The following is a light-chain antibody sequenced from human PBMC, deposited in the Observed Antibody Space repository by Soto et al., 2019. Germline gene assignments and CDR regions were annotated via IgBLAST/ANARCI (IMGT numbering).Light chain of an antibody. J-gene: IGKJ5*01. Sequence: EILLTQSPATLSLSPGERATLSCRASQSVSSYLAWYQQKPGQAPRLLIYDASNRATGIPARFSGSGSGTDCTLTISSLEPEDFAVYYGQQRSNWSITFGQGTRLEIK. CDR1: QSVSSY. V-gene: IGKV3-11*01. CDR3: QQRSNWSIT. CDR2: DAS.